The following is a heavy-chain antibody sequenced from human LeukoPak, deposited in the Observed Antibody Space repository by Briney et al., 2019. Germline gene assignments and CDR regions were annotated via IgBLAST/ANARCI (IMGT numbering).Heavy chain of an antibody. CDR3: AKDMRPNTIFGVVTPYYYGMGV. CDR1: GFTFDDYA. D-gene: IGHD3-3*01. CDR2: ISWNSGSI. Sequence: PGGSLRLSCAASGFTFDDYAMHWVRQAPGKGLEWVSGISWNSGSIGYADSVKGRFTISRDNAKNSLYLQMNSLRAEDTALYYCAKDMRPNTIFGVVTPYYYGMGVWGQGTTVTVSS. V-gene: IGHV3-9*01. J-gene: IGHJ6*02.